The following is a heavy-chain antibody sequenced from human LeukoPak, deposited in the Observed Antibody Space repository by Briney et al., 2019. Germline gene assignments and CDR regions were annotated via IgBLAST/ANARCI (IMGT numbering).Heavy chain of an antibody. CDR3: MGDFLERSDP. CDR1: GVIFSTYN. J-gene: IGHJ5*02. Sequence: GGSLRPSCAASGVIFSTYNMNWVRQAPGKGLEWASYISSSGTTIYYADSVRGRFTISRDNAKNSLYLQMNSLRAEDTAVYYCMGDFLERSDPWGQGTLVTVSS. D-gene: IGHD3-3*01. V-gene: IGHV3-48*01. CDR2: ISSSGTTI.